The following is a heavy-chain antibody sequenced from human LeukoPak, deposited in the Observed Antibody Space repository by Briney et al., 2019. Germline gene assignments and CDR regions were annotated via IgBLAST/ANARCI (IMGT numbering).Heavy chain of an antibody. J-gene: IGHJ4*02. Sequence: GGSLRLSCAASRFTFSDYYMNWIRQAPGKGLEWVYTISYADSVRGRFTISRDNTKNSLYLQMDSLTAEDTAVYYCARDGGSGWSFDYWGQRILVAVSS. D-gene: IGHD6-19*01. V-gene: IGHV3-11*01. CDR3: ARDGGSGWSFDY. CDR2: TI. CDR1: RFTFSDYY.